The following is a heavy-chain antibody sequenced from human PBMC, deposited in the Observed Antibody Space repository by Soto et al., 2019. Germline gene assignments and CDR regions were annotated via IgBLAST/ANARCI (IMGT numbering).Heavy chain of an antibody. CDR3: VRGDYGDYSHWFDP. D-gene: IGHD4-17*01. V-gene: IGHV1-8*01. CDR1: GYTFTKFD. CDR2: MNPNSGNT. Sequence: ASVKVSCKASGYTFTKFDINWVRQATGQGLEWMGWMNPNSGNTGYAQKFQGRVTMTRNTSITTAYMELSTLRSEDTAVYYCVRGDYGDYSHWFDPWGQGTLVTVSS. J-gene: IGHJ5*02.